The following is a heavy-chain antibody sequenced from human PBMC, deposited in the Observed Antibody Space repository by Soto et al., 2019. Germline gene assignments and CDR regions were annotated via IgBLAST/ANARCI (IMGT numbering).Heavy chain of an antibody. J-gene: IGHJ3*02. V-gene: IGHV3-48*01. D-gene: IGHD6-19*01. CDR2: ISSSSSTI. Sequence: GGSLRLSCAASGFTFSSYSMNWVRQAPGKGLEWVSYISSSSSTIYYADSVKGRFTISRDNAKNSLYLQMNSLRAEDTAVYYCASPGAVAADDAFDIWGQGTMVTVSS. CDR3: ASPGAVAADDAFDI. CDR1: GFTFSSYS.